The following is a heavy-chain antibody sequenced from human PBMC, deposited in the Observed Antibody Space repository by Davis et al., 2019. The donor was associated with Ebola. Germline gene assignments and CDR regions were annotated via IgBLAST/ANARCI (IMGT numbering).Heavy chain of an antibody. V-gene: IGHV3-23*01. J-gene: IGHJ4*02. CDR3: ARNRYYDSRGYCEY. D-gene: IGHD3-22*01. CDR1: GFTFSSYW. Sequence: PGGSLRLSCAASGFTFSSYWMHWVRQAPGKGLEWVSTISGGGDEFFYADSVKGRFTVSRDSSKNTLYLQMNSLRAEDTAVYYCARNRYYDSRGYCEYWGQGTLVTVSS. CDR2: ISGGGDEF.